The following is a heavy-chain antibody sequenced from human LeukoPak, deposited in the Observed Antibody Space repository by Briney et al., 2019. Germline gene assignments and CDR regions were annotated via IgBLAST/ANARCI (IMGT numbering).Heavy chain of an antibody. D-gene: IGHD2-15*01. CDR2: INHSGST. J-gene: IGHJ4*02. Sequence: SETLSLTCAVYGGSFSGYYWSWIRQPPGKGLEWIGEINHSGSTNYNPSLKSRVTISVDTSKNQFSLKLSSVTAADTAVYYCARGAARSGGSCYHYWGQGTLVTVSS. V-gene: IGHV4-34*01. CDR1: GGSFSGYY. CDR3: ARGAARSGGSCYHY.